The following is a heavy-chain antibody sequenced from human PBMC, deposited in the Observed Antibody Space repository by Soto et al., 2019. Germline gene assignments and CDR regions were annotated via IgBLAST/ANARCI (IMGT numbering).Heavy chain of an antibody. CDR1: GFTFNYYW. J-gene: IGHJ3*01. D-gene: IGHD2-15*01. Sequence: EVQLVESEGGLVQRGGSLRLSCAASGFTFNYYWMHWVRQAPGQGLVWVSHIHSDGGSTTYPDSVKGRFTISRDNAKNTLYLHMNSIRAEDRAVYHCASCDKGGFDLWGEGTKDTVSS. CDR2: IHSDGGST. V-gene: IGHV3-74*01. CDR3: ASCDKGGFDL.